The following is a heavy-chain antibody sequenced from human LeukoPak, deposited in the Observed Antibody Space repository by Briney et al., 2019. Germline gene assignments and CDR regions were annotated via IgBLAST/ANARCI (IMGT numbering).Heavy chain of an antibody. CDR3: ARLYYYDSSGYNIDY. Sequence: ASVKVSCKASGYTFSGDYMHWVRQALGQGLEWMGWINTNTGNPTYAQGFTGRFVFSLDTSVSTAYLQISSLKAEDTAVYYCARLYYYDSSGYNIDYWGQGTLVTVSS. CDR2: INTNTGNP. D-gene: IGHD3-22*01. V-gene: IGHV7-4-1*02. CDR1: GYTFSGDY. J-gene: IGHJ4*02.